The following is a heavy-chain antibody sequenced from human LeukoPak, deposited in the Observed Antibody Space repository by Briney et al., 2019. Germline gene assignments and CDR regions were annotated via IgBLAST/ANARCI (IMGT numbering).Heavy chain of an antibody. CDR2: INSDGNST. CDR3: ARPPYSSGSFDL. CDR1: GFTFSNYW. V-gene: IGHV3-74*01. Sequence: GGSLRLSCAASGFTFSNYWMHWVRQAPGKGLVWVSRINSDGNSTIYADSVKGQFTISRDNAKNTLYLQMNSLRAEDTAVYYCARPPYSSGSFDLWGRGTLVTVSS. D-gene: IGHD6-19*01. J-gene: IGHJ2*01.